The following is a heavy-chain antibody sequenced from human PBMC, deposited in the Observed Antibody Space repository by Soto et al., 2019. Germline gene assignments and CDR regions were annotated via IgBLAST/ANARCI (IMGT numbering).Heavy chain of an antibody. D-gene: IGHD3-3*01. CDR3: ARDAGSPSYYDFWSGLANWFDP. CDR1: GGSISSYY. CDR2: IYYSGST. Sequence: PSETLSLTCTVSGGSISSYYWSWIRQPPGKGLEWIGYIYYSGSTNYIPSLKSRVTISVDTSKNQFSLKLSSVTAADTAVYYCARDAGSPSYYDFWSGLANWFDPWGQGTLVTVSS. J-gene: IGHJ5*02. V-gene: IGHV4-59*01.